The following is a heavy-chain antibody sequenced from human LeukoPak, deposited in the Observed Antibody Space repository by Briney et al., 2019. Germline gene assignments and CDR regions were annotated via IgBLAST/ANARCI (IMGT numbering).Heavy chain of an antibody. CDR3: AREGHYYYYMDV. Sequence: GGSLRLSCAASGFPFSSYWMAWVRQAPGKGLEWVASIKQDGGETFYVDSVKGRFTISRDNAKNSLYLQMNSLRAEDTAVYYCAREGHYYYYMDVWGKGTTVTVSS. CDR2: IKQDGGET. J-gene: IGHJ6*03. V-gene: IGHV3-7*01. CDR1: GFPFSSYW.